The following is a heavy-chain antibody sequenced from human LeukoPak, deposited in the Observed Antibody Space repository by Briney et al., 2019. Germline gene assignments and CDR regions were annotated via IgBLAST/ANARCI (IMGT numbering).Heavy chain of an antibody. CDR1: GFTFNTYS. V-gene: IGHV3-48*04. CDR3: AREGVHWYRYFDY. Sequence: GGSLRLSCAASGFTFNTYSMNWVRQAPGKGLEWISYISASSITIFYADSVKSRFTISGDNAKNSLYLQINSLRADDTAVYYCAREGVHWYRYFDYWGQGTLVTVSS. CDR2: ISASSITI. J-gene: IGHJ4*02. D-gene: IGHD2-8*02.